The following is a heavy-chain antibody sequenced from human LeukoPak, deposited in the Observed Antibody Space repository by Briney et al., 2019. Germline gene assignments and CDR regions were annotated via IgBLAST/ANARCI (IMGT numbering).Heavy chain of an antibody. CDR3: ARDTISPYYYYMDV. V-gene: IGHV4-4*07. Sequence: SETLSLTCTVSGGSISSYYWSWIRQPAGKGLEWIGRIYTSESTNYNPSLKSRVPMSVDTSKTQFSLKLSSVTAADTAVYYCARDTISPYYYYMDVWGKGTTVTVSS. J-gene: IGHJ6*03. CDR1: GGSISSYY. CDR2: IYTSEST. D-gene: IGHD3-3*01.